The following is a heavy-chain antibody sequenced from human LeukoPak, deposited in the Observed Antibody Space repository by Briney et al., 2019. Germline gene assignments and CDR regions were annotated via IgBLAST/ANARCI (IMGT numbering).Heavy chain of an antibody. CDR1: GFTFSSYG. CDR2: INWNGGST. Sequence: GGSLRLSCAASGFTFSSYGMSWVRQAPGKGLEWVSGINWNGGSTGYADSVKGRFTISRDNAKNSLYLQMNSLRAEDTALYYCARAVAGSYDAFDIWGQGTMVTVSS. J-gene: IGHJ3*02. CDR3: ARAVAGSYDAFDI. V-gene: IGHV3-20*04. D-gene: IGHD6-19*01.